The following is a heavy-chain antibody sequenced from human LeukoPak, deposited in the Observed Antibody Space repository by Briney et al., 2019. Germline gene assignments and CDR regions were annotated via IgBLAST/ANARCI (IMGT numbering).Heavy chain of an antibody. V-gene: IGHV4-59*01. Sequence: SETLSLTCTVSGGSISNFYWSWIRQPPGKGLEWIGYIDKGGSTNFNPSLKSRGNISVDTSKNQYSLKLSSVTAADTAVYYCARHRERATGNFDYWGQGTLVTVSS. CDR1: GGSISNFY. D-gene: IGHD1-26*01. J-gene: IGHJ4*02. CDR3: ARHRERATGNFDY. CDR2: IDKGGST.